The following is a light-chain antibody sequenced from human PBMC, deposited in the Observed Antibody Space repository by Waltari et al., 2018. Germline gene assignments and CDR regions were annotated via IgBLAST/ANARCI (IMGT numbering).Light chain of an antibody. J-gene: IGLJ2*01. Sequence: QSVLTQPPSMSGTPGQRVTISCSGSHSNTGSNFVYWYQQFPGMAPRLLIFENSRRPSGVPDRFSASKAGASASLAISGLRSEDEAHYHCASWDDSLRGRVFGGGTRLTVL. V-gene: IGLV1-47*01. CDR1: HSNTGSNF. CDR3: ASWDDSLRGRV. CDR2: ENS.